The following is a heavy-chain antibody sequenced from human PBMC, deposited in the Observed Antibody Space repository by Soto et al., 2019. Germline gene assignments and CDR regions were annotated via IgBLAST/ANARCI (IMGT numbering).Heavy chain of an antibody. D-gene: IGHD4-17*01. CDR2: VYYRGRS. J-gene: IGHJ4*02. CDR1: GGSVTNSSYY. CDR3: VSQRTTVPTQAYFGY. V-gene: IGHV4-39*01. Sequence: SETLSLTCTVSGGSVTNSSYYWGWIRQSPGKGLEWIGSVYYRGRSYSKSSVKSRVTISVDTSKNRFSLSLNSVTASDTAVYFCVSQRTTVPTQAYFGYWGPRALVP.